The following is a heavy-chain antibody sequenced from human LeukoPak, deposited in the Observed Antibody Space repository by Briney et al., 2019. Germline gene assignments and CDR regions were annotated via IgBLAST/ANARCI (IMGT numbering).Heavy chain of an antibody. CDR3: ARDGGIAAAGTLQH. V-gene: IGHV3-53*01. D-gene: IGHD6-13*01. J-gene: IGHJ1*01. CDR2: IYSGGST. CDR1: GFTVSSNY. Sequence: GGSLRLSCAASGFTVSSNYMSWVRQAPGKGLEWVSVIYSGGSTYYADSVKGRFTISRDNSKNTLYLQMNSLRAEDTAVCYCARDGGIAAAGTLQHWGQGTLVTVSS.